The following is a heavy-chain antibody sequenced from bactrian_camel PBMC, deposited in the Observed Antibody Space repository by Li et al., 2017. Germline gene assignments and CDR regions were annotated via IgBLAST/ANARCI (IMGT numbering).Heavy chain of an antibody. Sequence: QLVESGGGLVQPGGSLRLSCAASGFTFNNHWMYWVRQAPGKGLEWVSSISEGGATIYYADSVKGRFTISRDNAKNTVTLQMNSLKPEDTATYYCVRRGGSWTDLDYWGQGTQVTVS. CDR3: VRRGGSWTDLDY. CDR1: GFTFNNHW. CDR2: ISEGGATI. J-gene: IGHJ4*01. D-gene: IGHD6*01. V-gene: IGHV3S25*01.